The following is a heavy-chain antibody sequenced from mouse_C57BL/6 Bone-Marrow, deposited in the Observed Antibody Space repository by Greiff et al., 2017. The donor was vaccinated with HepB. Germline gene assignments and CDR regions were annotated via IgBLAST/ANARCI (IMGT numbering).Heavy chain of an antibody. V-gene: IGHV7-3*01. J-gene: IGHJ3*01. CDR1: GFTFTDYY. Sequence: EVQVVESGGGLVQPGGSLSLSCAASGFTFTDYYMSWVRQPPGKALEWLGFIRNKANGYTTEYSASVKGRFTISRDNSQSILYLQMNALRAEDSATYYCARSVTGTFAYWGQGTLVTVSA. CDR3: ARSVTGTFAY. CDR2: IRNKANGYTT. D-gene: IGHD4-1*01.